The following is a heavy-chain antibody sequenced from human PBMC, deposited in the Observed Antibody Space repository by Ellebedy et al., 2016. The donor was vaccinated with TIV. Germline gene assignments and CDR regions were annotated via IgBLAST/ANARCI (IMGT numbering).Heavy chain of an antibody. D-gene: IGHD1-20*01. CDR1: GFTLSDYN. CDR3: ARDPYNWNGPFDY. CDR2: TWSDASKD. J-gene: IGHJ4*02. V-gene: IGHV3-30-3*01. Sequence: GESLKISCAASGFTLSDYNMHWVRHVPGRGLEWVGVTWSDASKDYYADSVRGRFTISRDNSKNTLYLQMNSLRAEDTAVYYCARDPYNWNGPFDYWGQGTLVTVSS.